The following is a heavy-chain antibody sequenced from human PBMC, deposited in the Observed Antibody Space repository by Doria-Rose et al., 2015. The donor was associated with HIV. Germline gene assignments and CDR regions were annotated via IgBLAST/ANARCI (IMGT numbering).Heavy chain of an antibody. CDR2: IFSDDER. V-gene: IGHV2-26*01. J-gene: IGHJ4*02. CDR1: GVSLSSPGMG. D-gene: IGHD6-13*01. CDR3: ARIKSSRWYHKYYFDF. Sequence: QVTLKESGPVLVKPTETLTLTCTVSGVSLSSPGMGASWIRQPPVKALEWRTNIFSDDERSYKTSLKSRLTISRGTSKSQVVLTMTDMDPVDTATYYCARIKSSRWYHKYYFDFWGQGTLVIVSA.